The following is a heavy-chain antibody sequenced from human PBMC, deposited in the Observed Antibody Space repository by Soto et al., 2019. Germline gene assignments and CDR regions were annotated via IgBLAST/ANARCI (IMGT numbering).Heavy chain of an antibody. J-gene: IGHJ6*02. CDR3: ARSITGTVSYYYGMDV. CDR2: IIPIFGTA. Sequence: QVQLVQSGAEVKKPGSSVKVSCKASGGTFSSYAISWVRQAPGQGLEWMGGIIPIFGTANYAQKFQGRVTTTADDSTSTAYMELSSLRSEDTAVYYCARSITGTVSYYYGMDVWGQGTTVTVSS. CDR1: GGTFSSYA. V-gene: IGHV1-69*12. D-gene: IGHD1-20*01.